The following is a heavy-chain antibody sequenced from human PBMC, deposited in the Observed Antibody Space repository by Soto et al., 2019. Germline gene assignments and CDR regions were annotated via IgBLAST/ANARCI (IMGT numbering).Heavy chain of an antibody. V-gene: IGHV6-1*01. Sequence: SQTLSLTCAISGDSVSSNSAAWNWIRQSPSRGLEWLGRTYYRSKWYNDYAVSVKSRITINPDTSKNQFSLQLNSVTPEDTAVYYCARVSVRDSGSYYRNIGPFDYWGQGTLVTVSS. J-gene: IGHJ4*02. CDR2: TYYRSKWYN. D-gene: IGHD1-26*01. CDR1: GDSVSSNSAA. CDR3: ARVSVRDSGSYYRNIGPFDY.